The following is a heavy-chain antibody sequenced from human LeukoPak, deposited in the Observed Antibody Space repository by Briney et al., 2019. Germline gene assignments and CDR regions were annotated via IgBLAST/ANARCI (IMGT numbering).Heavy chain of an antibody. CDR3: ASLNSGEFYFDY. V-gene: IGHV4-30-4*01. CDR2: IYYSGKT. D-gene: IGHD3-10*01. Sequence: SSQTLSLTCTVSGDSINSGDYYWSWIRQPPGKGLEWIGYIYYSGKTYYNPSLKSRVTISVDTSKNQFSLKLSSVTAADTAVYYCASLNSGEFYFDYWGQGTLVTVSS. J-gene: IGHJ4*02. CDR1: GDSINSGDYY.